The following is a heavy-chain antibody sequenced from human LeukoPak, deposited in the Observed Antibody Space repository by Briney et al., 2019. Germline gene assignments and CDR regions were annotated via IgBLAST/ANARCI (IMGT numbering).Heavy chain of an antibody. Sequence: ASVKVSCKASGYTFTSYYMHWVRQAPGQGLEWMGIINPSGGSTNYAQKFQGRVTMTRDMSTRTVYMELSSLRFEDTAVYYCANQEWLRFNLNAFDIWGQGTMVTVSS. CDR2: INPSGGST. D-gene: IGHD5-12*01. CDR3: ANQEWLRFNLNAFDI. V-gene: IGHV1-46*01. J-gene: IGHJ3*02. CDR1: GYTFTSYY.